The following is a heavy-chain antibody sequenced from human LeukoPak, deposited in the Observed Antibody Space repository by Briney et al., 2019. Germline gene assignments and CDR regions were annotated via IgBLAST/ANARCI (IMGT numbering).Heavy chain of an antibody. J-gene: IGHJ4*02. V-gene: IGHV3-66*02. Sequence: GGSLRLSCAASGFTVSSTNMSWVRQAPGKGLEWVSVLYSGGTTYYADSVKGRFTISRDNSKNTLYLQMNSLRAEDTAVYYCARDSNYDYWGQGTLVTVSS. CDR2: LYSGGTT. D-gene: IGHD6-13*01. CDR1: GFTVSSTN. CDR3: ARDSNYDY.